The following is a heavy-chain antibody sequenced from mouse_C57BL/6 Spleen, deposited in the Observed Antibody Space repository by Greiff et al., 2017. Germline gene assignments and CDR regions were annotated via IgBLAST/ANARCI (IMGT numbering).Heavy chain of an antibody. CDR2: ISDGGSYT. J-gene: IGHJ4*01. Sequence: EVKLMESGGGLVKPGGSLKISCAASGFTFSSSAMSWVRQTPEKRLEWVATISDGGSYTYYPDNVKGRFTISRDNAQNNRYLQMSHLKSEDTAMYYCARDRDYYGNLYYAMDYWGQGTSVPVSS. CDR3: ARDRDYYGNLYYAMDY. CDR1: GFTFSSSA. D-gene: IGHD2-1*01. V-gene: IGHV5-4*01.